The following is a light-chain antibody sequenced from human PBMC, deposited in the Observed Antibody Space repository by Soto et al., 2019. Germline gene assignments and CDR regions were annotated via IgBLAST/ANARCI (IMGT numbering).Light chain of an antibody. Sequence: EIVMTQSPATLSVSPGERATLSCRASQSVSSNFAWYQQKPGQAPRHLLYGASTRATGIPARFRGSGSGTEFTLTISSLQSEDFAVDYCQQYKNWPRVGTFGPGTKVDIK. CDR2: GAS. V-gene: IGKV3-15*01. CDR1: QSVSSN. CDR3: QQYKNWPRVGT. J-gene: IGKJ3*01.